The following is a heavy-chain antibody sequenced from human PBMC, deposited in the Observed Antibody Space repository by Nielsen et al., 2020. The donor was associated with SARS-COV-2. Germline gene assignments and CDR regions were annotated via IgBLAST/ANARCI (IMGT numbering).Heavy chain of an antibody. D-gene: IGHD1-26*01. Sequence: GESLKISCAASGFTFSSYAMSWVRQAPGKGLEWVSAISGSGGSTYYADSVKGRFTISRDNSKNTLYLQMNSLRAEDTAVYYCAKDFIHSGSYYADYCGQGTLVTVSS. V-gene: IGHV3-23*01. CDR3: AKDFIHSGSYYADY. CDR1: GFTFSSYA. CDR2: ISGSGGST. J-gene: IGHJ4*02.